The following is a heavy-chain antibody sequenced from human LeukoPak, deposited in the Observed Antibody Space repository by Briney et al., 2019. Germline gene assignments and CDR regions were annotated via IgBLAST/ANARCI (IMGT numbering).Heavy chain of an antibody. J-gene: IGHJ3*02. V-gene: IGHV4-59*01. CDR1: GGSISSYY. D-gene: IGHD3-22*01. CDR2: IYYSGST. Sequence: PSETLSLTCTVSGGSISSYYWSWIRQPPGKGLEWIGYIYYSGSTNYNPSLKSRVTISVDTSKTQFSLKLSSVTAADTAVYYCARAITMIKQRAFDIWGQGTMVTVSS. CDR3: ARAITMIKQRAFDI.